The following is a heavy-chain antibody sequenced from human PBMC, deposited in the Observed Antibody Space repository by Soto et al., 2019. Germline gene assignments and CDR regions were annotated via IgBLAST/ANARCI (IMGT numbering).Heavy chain of an antibody. CDR1: GFTFSSYG. Sequence: GGSLRLSCAASGFTFSSYGMHWVRQAPGKGLEWVAVIWYDGSNKYYADSVKGRFTISRDNSKNTLYLQMNSLRAEDTAVYYCARDREEYQLLFEAFDIWGQGTMVTVSS. J-gene: IGHJ3*02. D-gene: IGHD2-2*01. V-gene: IGHV3-33*01. CDR2: IWYDGSNK. CDR3: ARDREEYQLLFEAFDI.